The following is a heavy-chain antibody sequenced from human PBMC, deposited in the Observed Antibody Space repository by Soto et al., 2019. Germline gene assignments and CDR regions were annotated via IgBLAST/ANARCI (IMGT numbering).Heavy chain of an antibody. CDR3: ARDHSSSSGGDC. CDR2: ISAYNGNT. CDR1: GYTFTSYG. J-gene: IGHJ4*02. Sequence: ASVKVSCKASGYTFTSYGISWVRQAPGQGLEWMGWISAYNGNTNYAQKLQGRITMTTDTSTSTDYMELRSLRSDDTAGYYCARDHSSSSGGDCWGQETLVTVSS. D-gene: IGHD6-6*01. V-gene: IGHV1-18*01.